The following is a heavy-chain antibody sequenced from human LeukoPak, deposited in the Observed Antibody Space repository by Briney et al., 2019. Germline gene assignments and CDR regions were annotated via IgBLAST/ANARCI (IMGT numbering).Heavy chain of an antibody. D-gene: IGHD2-2*01. CDR1: GFPVSSYG. Sequence: SGRPLRLSSASSGFPVSSYGMHWVRQAPGKGLGWVAIIRNDGSKKLYAASVKGRFTVSRDNHKNVVFLQMNTLRVDDTAVYYCAKDRNIVIIPAAIEGFDYWGLGTLVTVAS. V-gene: IGHV3-33*06. CDR3: AKDRNIVIIPAAIEGFDY. CDR2: IRNDGSKK. J-gene: IGHJ4*02.